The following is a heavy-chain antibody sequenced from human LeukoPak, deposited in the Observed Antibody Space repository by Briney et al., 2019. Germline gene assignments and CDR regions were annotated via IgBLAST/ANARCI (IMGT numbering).Heavy chain of an antibody. CDR2: IYYSGST. J-gene: IGHJ4*02. V-gene: IGHV4-31*03. CDR1: GGSISSGGYH. D-gene: IGHD5-24*01. CDR3: ARGRRDGYNLNY. Sequence: SETLSLTCTVSGGSISSGGYHWSWIRQHPGKGLEWIGYIYYSGSTYYNPSLESRVTISVDTSKNQFSLKLSSVTAADTAVYYCARGRRDGYNLNYWDQGTLVTVSS.